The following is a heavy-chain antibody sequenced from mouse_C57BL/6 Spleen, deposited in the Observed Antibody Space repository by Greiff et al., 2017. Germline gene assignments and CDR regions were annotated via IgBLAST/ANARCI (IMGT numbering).Heavy chain of an antibody. CDR2: IYPSDSET. D-gene: IGHD1-1*01. V-gene: IGHV1-61*01. Sequence: QVQLQQPGAELVRPGSSVKLSCKASGYTFTRYWMDWVKQRPGQGLEWIGNIYPSDSETHYNQKFKDKATLTVDKSSSTAYMQLSSLTSEDSAVYYCARRVRDYGSSYDWFAYWGQGTLVTVSA. CDR1: GYTFTRYW. CDR3: ARRVRDYGSSYDWFAY. J-gene: IGHJ3*01.